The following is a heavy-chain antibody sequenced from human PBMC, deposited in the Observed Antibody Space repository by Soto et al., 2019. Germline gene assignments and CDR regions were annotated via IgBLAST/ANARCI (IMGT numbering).Heavy chain of an antibody. CDR2: ISSSGSTI. Sequence: PGGSLRLSCAASGFTFSDYYMSWIRQAPGKGLEWVSYISSSGSTIYYADSVKGRFTISRDNAKNSLYLQMNSLRAEDTAVYYCARAGYSSSSRVQSKPGSISPWGQGTLVTVSS. CDR1: GFTFSDYY. V-gene: IGHV3-11*01. CDR3: ARAGYSSSSRVQSKPGSISP. D-gene: IGHD6-6*01. J-gene: IGHJ5*02.